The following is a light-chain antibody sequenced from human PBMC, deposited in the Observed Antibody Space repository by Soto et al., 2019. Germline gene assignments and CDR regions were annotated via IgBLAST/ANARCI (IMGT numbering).Light chain of an antibody. V-gene: IGLV2-11*01. Sequence: QSALTQPRSVSGSPGQSVTISCTGTSSDVGAYNSVSWYQQHPGKAPKLMIYDVNKRPSGVPDRFSGSKSGNAASLTISGLQAEDEADYYCCSYAGDYIHVFGTGTKLTVL. CDR1: SSDVGAYNS. CDR2: DVN. J-gene: IGLJ1*01. CDR3: CSYAGDYIHV.